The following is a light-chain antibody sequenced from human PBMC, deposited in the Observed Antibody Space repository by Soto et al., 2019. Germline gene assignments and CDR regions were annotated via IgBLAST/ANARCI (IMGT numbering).Light chain of an antibody. J-gene: IGLJ2*01. V-gene: IGLV2-8*01. CDR2: EVT. CDR1: SSDVGGYNF. CDR3: ISYAAGNNYLV. Sequence: QSAFTQPPSASGSPGQSVIISCTGTSSDVGGYNFVSWFQQHPGKAPKLMIYEVTKRPSGVPDRFSGSKSGNTASLTVSGLQAEDEADYYCISYAAGNNYLVFGGGTKVTVL.